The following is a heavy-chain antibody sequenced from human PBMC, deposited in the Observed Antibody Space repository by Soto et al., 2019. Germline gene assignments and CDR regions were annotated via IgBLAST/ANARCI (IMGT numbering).Heavy chain of an antibody. CDR3: AQDRGPSSDVHRYFHYYGMDV. J-gene: IGHJ6*02. CDR1: GFTFSSYA. Sequence: EVQLLESGGGLGQPGGSLRLSCAASGFTFSSYAMTWVRQAPGQGLEWVASISGSGGTTNYADSVKGRFTISRDNAKNTAYLQRNSLRAEETAVYYCAQDRGPSSDVHRYFHYYGMDVWGQGTTVTVSS. CDR2: ISGSGGTT. D-gene: IGHD3-9*01. V-gene: IGHV3-23*01.